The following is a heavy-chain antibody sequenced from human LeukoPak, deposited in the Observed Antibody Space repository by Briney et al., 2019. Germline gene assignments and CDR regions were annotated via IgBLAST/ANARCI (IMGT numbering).Heavy chain of an antibody. CDR3: ARRKQLAGAADEERGPTFFDY. CDR1: GYTFTSYG. J-gene: IGHJ4*02. D-gene: IGHD1-1*01. V-gene: IGHV7-4-1*02. CDR2: INTNTGNP. Sequence: ASVKVSCKASGYTFTSYGISWVRQAPGQGLEWMGWINTNTGNPTYAQGFTGRFVFSLDTSVSTAYLQISSLKAEDTAVYYCARRKQLAGAADEERGPTFFDYWGQGTLVTVSS.